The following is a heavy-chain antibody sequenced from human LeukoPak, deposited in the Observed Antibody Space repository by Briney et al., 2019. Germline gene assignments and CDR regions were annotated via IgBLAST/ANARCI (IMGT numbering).Heavy chain of an antibody. CDR1: GGSISSYY. V-gene: IGHV4-59*12. CDR2: IYYSGST. CDR3: ARRKGPGIAAAGRGVPGDAFDI. Sequence: SETLSLTCTVSGGSISSYYWSWIRQPPGKGLEWLGYIYYSGSTNYNPSLKSRVTISVDTSKNQFSLKLSSVTAADTAVYYCARRKGPGIAAAGRGVPGDAFDIWGQGTMVTVSS. D-gene: IGHD6-13*01. J-gene: IGHJ3*02.